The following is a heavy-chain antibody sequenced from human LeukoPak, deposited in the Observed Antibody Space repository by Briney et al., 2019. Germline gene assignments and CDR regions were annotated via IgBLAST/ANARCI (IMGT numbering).Heavy chain of an antibody. D-gene: IGHD5-18*01. Sequence: SETLSLTCTVSGGSISSYYWSWIRQPPGKGLEWIGYIYYSGSTNYNPSLKSRVTISVDTSKNQFSLKLSSVTAADTAVYYCARGGSYGFNSYFDYWGQGTLVTVSS. CDR2: IYYSGST. CDR3: ARGGSYGFNSYFDY. CDR1: GGSISSYY. J-gene: IGHJ4*02. V-gene: IGHV4-59*01.